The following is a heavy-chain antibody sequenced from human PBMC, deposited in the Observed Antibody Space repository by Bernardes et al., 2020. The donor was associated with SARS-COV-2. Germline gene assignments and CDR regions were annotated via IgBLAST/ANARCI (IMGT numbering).Heavy chain of an antibody. CDR3: ARDLYYYGMDV. J-gene: IGHJ6*02. Sequence: GGSLRLSCAASGFTVSSNYMSWVRQAPGKGLEWVSVIYSGGSTYYADSVKGRFTISRDNSKNTLYLQMNSLRAEDTAVYYCARDLYYYGMDVWGQGTTVTVSS. CDR1: GFTVSSNY. V-gene: IGHV3-66*02. CDR2: IYSGGST.